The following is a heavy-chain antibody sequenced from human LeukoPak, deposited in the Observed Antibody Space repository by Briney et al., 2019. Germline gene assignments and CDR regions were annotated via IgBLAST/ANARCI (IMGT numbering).Heavy chain of an antibody. CDR3: ATDWTVKEDRKFDS. CDR2: ISHDEIYT. Sequence: GRSLRLSCAASGFTFSSYAMHWVRQAPGKGLEWVAVISHDEIYTNYADSVRGRFTVSRDNARNTMYLQMNSLRAEDTAVYYCATDWTVKEDRKFDSWGQGSLVIVSS. J-gene: IGHJ4*02. V-gene: IGHV3-30*04. CDR1: GFTFSSYA. D-gene: IGHD4-11*01.